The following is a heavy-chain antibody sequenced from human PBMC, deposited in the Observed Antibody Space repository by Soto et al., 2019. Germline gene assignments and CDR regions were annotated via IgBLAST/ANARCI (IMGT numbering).Heavy chain of an antibody. CDR1: GFSFSKYA. V-gene: IGHV3-74*01. D-gene: IGHD2-2*01. CDR2: INSDGTTT. Sequence: PGGSLRLSCAASGFSFSKYAMHWVRQAPAKGLEWVAGINSDGTTTSYADSVKGRFTISRDTAKNTLHLQMNSLRVEDTAVYYCAREGAVYCTTTSCLRPFDYWGQGTLVTVSS. J-gene: IGHJ4*02. CDR3: AREGAVYCTTTSCLRPFDY.